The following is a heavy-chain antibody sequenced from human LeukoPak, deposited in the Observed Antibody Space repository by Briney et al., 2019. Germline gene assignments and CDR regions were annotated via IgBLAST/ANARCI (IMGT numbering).Heavy chain of an antibody. Sequence: SETLSLTCAVYGGSFSGYYWSWVRQPPGKGLEWIGEINHSGSTNYNPSLKSRVTISVDTSKNQFSLKLSSVTAADTAVYYCARRRITMIVVVITGDWFDPWGQGTLVTVSS. CDR3: ARRRITMIVVVITGDWFDP. CDR1: GGSFSGYY. D-gene: IGHD3-22*01. V-gene: IGHV4-34*01. CDR2: INHSGST. J-gene: IGHJ5*02.